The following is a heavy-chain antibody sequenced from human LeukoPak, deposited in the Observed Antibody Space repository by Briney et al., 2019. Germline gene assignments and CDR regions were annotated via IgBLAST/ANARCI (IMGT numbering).Heavy chain of an antibody. D-gene: IGHD4-17*01. CDR2: VSTGSNYI. CDR1: GFTFSSYS. Sequence: GGSLRLSCTASGFTFSSYSLNWVRLAPGKGLEWVSSVSTGSNYIYYADSVKGRFTISRDNDKNSLYLQMNSLRAEDTAVYYCARDTVTGGLDYWGQGTLVTVSS. J-gene: IGHJ4*02. V-gene: IGHV3-21*04. CDR3: ARDTVTGGLDY.